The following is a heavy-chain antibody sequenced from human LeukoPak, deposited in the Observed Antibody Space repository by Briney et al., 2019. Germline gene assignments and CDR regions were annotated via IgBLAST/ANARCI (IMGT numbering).Heavy chain of an antibody. CDR1: GGSISGSY. CDR3: ARYDSSSAGFDF. CDR2: IYYSGAT. J-gene: IGHJ4*02. D-gene: IGHD3-22*01. Sequence: SETLSLTCTVSGGSISGSYWNWIRQPPGKGLEWIGYIYYSGATYYSPSLKSRVTISVDTSQNQFSLNLNSVTAADTAVYYCARYDSSSAGFDFWGQGTLVTVSS. V-gene: IGHV4-59*01.